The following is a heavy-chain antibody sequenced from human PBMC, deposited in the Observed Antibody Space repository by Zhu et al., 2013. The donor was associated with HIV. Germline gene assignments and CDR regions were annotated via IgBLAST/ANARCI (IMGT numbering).Heavy chain of an antibody. V-gene: IGHV1-69*06. D-gene: IGHD2-8*01. Sequence: QVQLVQSGAEVKRPGSSVKVSCKASGGAYSNYGIDWVRQAPGQGLEWMGGIIPLFDATKYPHKFRGRVTITADKSTNTAYMELSSLRSEDTAVYYCARGTGVTGPGHVLHYAMDVWGQGTTVTVSS. CDR3: ARGTGVTGPGHVLHYAMDV. J-gene: IGHJ6*02. CDR1: GGAYSNYG. CDR2: IIPLFDAT.